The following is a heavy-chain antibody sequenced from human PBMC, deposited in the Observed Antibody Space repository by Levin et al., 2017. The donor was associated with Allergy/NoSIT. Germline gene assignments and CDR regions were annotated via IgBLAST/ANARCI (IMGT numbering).Heavy chain of an antibody. J-gene: IGHJ4*02. CDR3: ARVAVTNTGWLKYYFDY. CDR2: IYHGGAT. CDR1: GYSISSGYY. V-gene: IGHV4-38-2*01. Sequence: GSLRLSCGVSGYSISSGYYWGWIRQPPGKGLEWLGSIYHGGATYYNPSLRTRVALSVDTSKNRFSLKRRAVTAADTAVFYCARVAVTNTGWLKYYFDYWGQGTLVVVSS. D-gene: IGHD6-19*01.